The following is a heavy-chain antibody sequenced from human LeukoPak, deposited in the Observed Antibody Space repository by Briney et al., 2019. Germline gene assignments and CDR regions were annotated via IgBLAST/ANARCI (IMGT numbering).Heavy chain of an antibody. J-gene: IGHJ4*02. V-gene: IGHV4-38-2*02. Sequence: SETLSLTCAVSGYSISSGYYWGWIRQPPGKGLEWIGSIYHSGSTYYNPSLNSRVTISVDTSKNQFSLKLRSVTAADTAVYYCAREDGSGWSVDLIDYWGQGTLVTVSS. CDR2: IYHSGST. CDR1: GYSISSGYY. CDR3: AREDGSGWSVDLIDY. D-gene: IGHD6-19*01.